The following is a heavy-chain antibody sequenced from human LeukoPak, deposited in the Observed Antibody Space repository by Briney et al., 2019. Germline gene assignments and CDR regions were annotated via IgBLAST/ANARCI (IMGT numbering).Heavy chain of an antibody. CDR1: GGSISSYY. J-gene: IGHJ4*02. Sequence: SETLSLTCTVSGGSISSYYWSWIRQPPGKGLEWIGYIYYSGSTNYNPSLKSRVTISVDTSKNQFSLKLSSVTAADTAVYYCASLGSNWSDGFDYWGQGTLVTVSS. CDR2: IYYSGST. D-gene: IGHD6-13*01. CDR3: ASLGSNWSDGFDY. V-gene: IGHV4-59*01.